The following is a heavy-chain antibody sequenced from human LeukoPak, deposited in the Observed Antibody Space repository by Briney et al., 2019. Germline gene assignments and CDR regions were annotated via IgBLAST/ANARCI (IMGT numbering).Heavy chain of an antibody. CDR1: GFTFDDYA. Sequence: GGSLRLSCAASGFTFDDYAMHWVRQAPGKGLEWVSLISWDGGSTYYADSVKGRFTISRDNSKNSLYLQMNSLRAEDTALYYCAKDGGGPPYYYYYMGVWGKGTTVTVSS. CDR2: ISWDGGST. D-gene: IGHD2-15*01. V-gene: IGHV3-43D*03. J-gene: IGHJ6*03. CDR3: AKDGGGPPYYYYYMGV.